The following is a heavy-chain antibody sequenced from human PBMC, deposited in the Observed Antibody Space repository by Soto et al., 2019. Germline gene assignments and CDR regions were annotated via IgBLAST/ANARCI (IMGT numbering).Heavy chain of an antibody. CDR2: INHSGST. CDR3: AREPVPLGIYYYYVDV. J-gene: IGHJ6*03. CDR1: GGTCCGYY. V-gene: IGHV4-34*01. Sequence: SETMSLTCAVYGGTCCGYYWSGIRKPPGKGLEWIGEINHSGSTNYNPSLKSRVTISVDTSKNQFSLKLSSVTAADTAVYYCAREPVPLGIYYYYVDVWGKGTTVTVSS. D-gene: IGHD2-2*01.